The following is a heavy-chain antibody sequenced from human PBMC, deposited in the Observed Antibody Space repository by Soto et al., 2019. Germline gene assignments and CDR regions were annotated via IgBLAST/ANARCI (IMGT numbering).Heavy chain of an antibody. D-gene: IGHD6-13*01. CDR1: GFTFSSYW. CDR3: ARASLSSSWYSYYGMDV. CDR2: INSDGSST. Sequence: EVQLVESGGGLVQPGGSLRLSCAASGFTFSSYWMHWVRQAPGKGLVWVSRINSDGSSTSYADSVKGRFTISRDNAKNTLYLQMNSLRAEDTAVYYCARASLSSSWYSYYGMDVWCQGTTVTVSS. V-gene: IGHV3-74*01. J-gene: IGHJ6*02.